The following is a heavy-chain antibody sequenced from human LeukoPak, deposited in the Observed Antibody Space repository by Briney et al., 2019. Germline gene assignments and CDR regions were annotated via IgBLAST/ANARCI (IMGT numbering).Heavy chain of an antibody. J-gene: IGHJ4*02. CDR3: ARVLSDGDYDSYFDY. V-gene: IGHV1-69*13. CDR2: IIPIFGTA. D-gene: IGHD4-17*01. Sequence: SVKVSRKASGGTFSSYAISWVRQAPGQGLEWMGGIIPIFGTANYAQKFQGRVTITADESTSTAYMELSSLRSEDTAVYYCARVLSDGDYDSYFDYWGQGTLVTVSS. CDR1: GGTFSSYA.